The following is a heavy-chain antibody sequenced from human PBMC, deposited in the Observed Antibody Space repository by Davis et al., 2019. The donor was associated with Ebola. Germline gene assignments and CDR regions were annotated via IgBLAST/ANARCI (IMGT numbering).Heavy chain of an antibody. CDR1: VYTFTSYG. CDR2: ISAYNGNT. CDR3: ARFSLYSSDWDY. V-gene: IGHV1-18*01. D-gene: IGHD6-19*01. J-gene: IGHJ4*02. Sequence: SVTVSRMASVYTFTSYGTSWVRQAPAQGLEWMGRISAYNGNTNYAQKLQGRVTITRDTSASTAYMELSSLRSEDTAVYYCARFSLYSSDWDYWGQGTLVTVSS.